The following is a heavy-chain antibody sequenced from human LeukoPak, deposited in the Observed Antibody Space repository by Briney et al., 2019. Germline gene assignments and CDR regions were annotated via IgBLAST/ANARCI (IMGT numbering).Heavy chain of an antibody. CDR3: ARDRGHYYGMDV. J-gene: IGHJ6*02. CDR2: IYYSGST. CDR1: GGSISSYY. Sequence: PSETLSLTCTVSGGSISSYYWSWMRQPPGKGLEWIGYIYYSGSTEYNPSLKSRVTMSVGTSKNQFSLKLSSVTAADTAVYYCARDRGHYYGMDVWGQGTTVTVSS. V-gene: IGHV4-59*01. D-gene: IGHD5-12*01.